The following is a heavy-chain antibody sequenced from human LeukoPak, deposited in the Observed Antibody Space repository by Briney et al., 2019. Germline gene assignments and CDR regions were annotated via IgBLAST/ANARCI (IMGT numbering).Heavy chain of an antibody. CDR3: ARLGIGFGVLYGPGYNWFDP. Sequence: PSETLSLTCTVSGGSISSSSYYWGWIRQPPGKGLEWIGSIYYSGSTYYNPSLKSRVTISVDTSKNQFSLKLSSVTAADTAVYYCARLGIGFGVLYGPGYNWFDPWGQGTLVTVSS. CDR2: IYYSGST. D-gene: IGHD3-10*01. CDR1: GGSISSSSYY. J-gene: IGHJ5*02. V-gene: IGHV4-39*01.